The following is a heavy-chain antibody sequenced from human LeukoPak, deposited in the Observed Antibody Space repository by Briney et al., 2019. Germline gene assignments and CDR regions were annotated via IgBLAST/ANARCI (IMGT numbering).Heavy chain of an antibody. Sequence: GGSLRLSCAASGFTFSSYWVHWVRQAPGKGLVWVSRINSDGSSTSYADSVKGRFTISRDNAKNTLYLQMNSLRAEDTAVCYCVRGLGSSGFFDYWGQGTLVTVSS. D-gene: IGHD3-22*01. V-gene: IGHV3-74*01. J-gene: IGHJ4*02. CDR2: INSDGSST. CDR3: VRGLGSSGFFDY. CDR1: GFTFSSYW.